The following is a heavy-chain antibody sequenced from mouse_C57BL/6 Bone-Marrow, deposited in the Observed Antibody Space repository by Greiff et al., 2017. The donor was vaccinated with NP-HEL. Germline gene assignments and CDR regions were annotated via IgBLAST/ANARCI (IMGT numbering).Heavy chain of an antibody. V-gene: IGHV5-17*01. Sequence: EVQLVESGGRLVKPGGSLKLSCAASGFTFSDYGMHWLRQAPEKGLEWVAYISSGSSTIYYADTEKGRNTISRDNAKNTLFLQMTSLRSEDTAMYYCERRLVPWFAYWGQGTLVNVTA. J-gene: IGHJ3*01. CDR2: ISSGSSTI. D-gene: IGHD5-1*01. CDR3: ERRLVPWFAY. CDR1: GFTFSDYG.